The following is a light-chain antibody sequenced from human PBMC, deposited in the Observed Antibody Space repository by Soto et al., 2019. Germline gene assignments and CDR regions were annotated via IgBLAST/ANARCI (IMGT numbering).Light chain of an antibody. V-gene: IGKV1-5*03. Sequence: DTQMTQFPSALSASVGYRVTITCRASQSVNIWLAWYQQKPGKAPKLLISEASTVETGVPARFSGSGSGTQFTLTISSLQPDDLATYYCQQYNNFWTFGQGTKV. CDR1: QSVNIW. CDR3: QQYNNFWT. J-gene: IGKJ1*01. CDR2: EAS.